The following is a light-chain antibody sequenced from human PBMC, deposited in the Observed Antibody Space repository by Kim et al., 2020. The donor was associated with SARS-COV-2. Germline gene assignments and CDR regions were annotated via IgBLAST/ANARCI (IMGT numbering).Light chain of an antibody. CDR3: QQYGSSPPT. J-gene: IGKJ1*01. Sequence: EIVLTQSPGTLSLSPGERATLPCRASQSVSSSYLAWYQHKPGQAPRHLMSGASTRATGIPDRFSGSGSGTDFTLTISRLEPEDFAVYYCQQYGSSPPTFGHGTKLEI. CDR2: GAS. CDR1: QSVSSSY. V-gene: IGKV3-20*01.